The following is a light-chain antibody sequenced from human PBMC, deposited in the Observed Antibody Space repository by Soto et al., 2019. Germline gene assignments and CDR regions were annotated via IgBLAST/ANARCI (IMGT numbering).Light chain of an antibody. CDR1: SSDVGGYNY. Sequence: QSVLTQPASVSGSPGQSITISCTGTSSDVGGYNYVSWYQQHPGKAPKLMIYDVSNRPSGVSNRFSGSKSGNTASLTISGLQAEGEADYYCSSYTSSSIVVFGGGTKVTVL. J-gene: IGLJ2*01. V-gene: IGLV2-14*01. CDR3: SSYTSSSIVV. CDR2: DVS.